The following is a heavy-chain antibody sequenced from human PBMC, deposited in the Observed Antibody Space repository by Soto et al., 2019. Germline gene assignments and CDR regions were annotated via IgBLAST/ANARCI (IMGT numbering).Heavy chain of an antibody. J-gene: IGHJ4*02. CDR3: ARTLNEWLLGLD. V-gene: IGHV1-18*01. CDR1: GYTFTSYG. Sequence: GASVKVSCKASGYTFTSYGISWVRKAPGQGLEWMGWISAYNGNTNYAQKFQGRVTMTTDTSTSTAYMELRSLRSDDTAVYYCARTLNEWLLGLDWGQGTQVTVSS. D-gene: IGHD3-3*01. CDR2: ISAYNGNT.